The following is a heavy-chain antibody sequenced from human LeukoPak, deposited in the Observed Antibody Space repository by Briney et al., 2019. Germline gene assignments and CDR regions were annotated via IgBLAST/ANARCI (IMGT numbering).Heavy chain of an antibody. Sequence: GGSLRLSCSASGFTFSNYWMSWVRQAPGKGLEWVANIKQDESEKYYVDSVKGRFTIPRDNAKSSLYLQMNSLRAEDTAVYYCARALDSSSSRYQAFEEWGQGTLVTASS. CDR2: IKQDESEK. CDR1: GFTFSNYW. D-gene: IGHD2-2*01. V-gene: IGHV3-7*01. CDR3: ARALDSSSSRYQAFEE. J-gene: IGHJ4*02.